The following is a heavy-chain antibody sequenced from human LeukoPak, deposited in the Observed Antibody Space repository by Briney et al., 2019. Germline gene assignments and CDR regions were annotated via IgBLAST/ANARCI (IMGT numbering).Heavy chain of an antibody. J-gene: IGHJ4*02. CDR3: AREDDSGTYPLSFDY. Sequence: SQTLSLTCAISGDSVSSNRAAWNWIRQSPSRGLEWLGRTFYKSIWYNDYAVSVESRITINPDTSKNEFSLHLKSVTPDDTAIYYCAREDDSGTYPLSFDYWGQGTLVTVSS. CDR1: GDSVSSNRAA. D-gene: IGHD1-26*01. CDR2: TFYKSIWYN. V-gene: IGHV6-1*01.